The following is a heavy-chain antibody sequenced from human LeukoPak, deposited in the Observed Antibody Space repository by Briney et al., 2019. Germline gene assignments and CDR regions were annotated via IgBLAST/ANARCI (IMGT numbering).Heavy chain of an antibody. CDR2: IKQDGSEK. Sequence: GGSLRLSCAASGFTFSNYCMSWVRQAPGKGLEWVSNIKQDGSEKYYVDSVKGRFTISRDNSKDTLYLQMNGLRAEDTAVYFCAKQSAGSAAWYSLHYDFWGQGTLVTVSS. V-gene: IGHV3-7*03. D-gene: IGHD6-13*01. J-gene: IGHJ4*02. CDR3: AKQSAGSAAWYSLHYDF. CDR1: GFTFSNYC.